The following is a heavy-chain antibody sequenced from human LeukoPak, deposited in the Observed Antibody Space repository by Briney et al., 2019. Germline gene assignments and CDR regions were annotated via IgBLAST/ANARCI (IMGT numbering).Heavy chain of an antibody. CDR3: ARAKYYGDYAPYYFDY. D-gene: IGHD4-17*01. V-gene: IGHV1-69*13. CDR1: GGTFSSYA. CDR2: IIPIFGTA. J-gene: IGHJ4*02. Sequence: GASVKAPCKASGGTFSSYAISWVRQAPGQGLEWMGGIIPIFGTANYAQKFQGRVTITADESTSTAYMELSSLRSEDTAVYYCARAKYYGDYAPYYFDYWGQGTLVTVSS.